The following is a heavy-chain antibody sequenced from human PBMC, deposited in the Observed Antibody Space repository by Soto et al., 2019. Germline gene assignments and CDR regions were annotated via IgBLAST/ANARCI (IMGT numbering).Heavy chain of an antibody. CDR2: IIPILGIA. CDR3: ARVYYYDSSGYYYHYGMDV. CDR1: GGTFSSYT. V-gene: IGHV1-69*02. D-gene: IGHD3-22*01. Sequence: QVQLVQSGAEVKKPGSSVKVSCKASGGTFSSYTISWVRQAPGQGLEWMGRIIPILGIANYAQKFQGRVTITADKSTSTAYRELSSLRSEDTAVYYCARVYYYDSSGYYYHYGMDVWGQGTTVTVSS. J-gene: IGHJ6*02.